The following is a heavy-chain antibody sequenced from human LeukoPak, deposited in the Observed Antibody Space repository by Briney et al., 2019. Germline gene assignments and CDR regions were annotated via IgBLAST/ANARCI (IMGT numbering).Heavy chain of an antibody. J-gene: IGHJ6*03. V-gene: IGHV3-21*01. Sequence: GGSLRLSCAASGFTFSSYSMNWVRQAPGKGLEWVSSISSSSSYIYYADSVKGRFTISRDNAKHSLYLQMNSLRAEDTAVYYCANMRRGYCSSTSCYAYYYMDVWGKGTTVTVSS. CDR3: ANMRRGYCSSTSCYAYYYMDV. CDR1: GFTFSSYS. D-gene: IGHD2-2*01. CDR2: ISSSSSYI.